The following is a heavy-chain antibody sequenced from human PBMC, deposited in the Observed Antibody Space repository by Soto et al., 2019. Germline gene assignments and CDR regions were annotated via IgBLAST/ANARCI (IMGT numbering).Heavy chain of an antibody. CDR3: XXXXXXXXXXXFAP. CDR1: GFSLTTRGVG. Sequence: QITLKESGPTLVKPTQTLTLTCTFSGFSLTTRGVGVGWIRQPPGKALECLALIYWDDDKRYSPSLQSRLSITKDTSKNQVVLTMTNVDPVDTATXXXXXXXXXXXXXXFAPWGQGTLVSVSS. V-gene: IGHV2-5*02. CDR2: IYWDDDK. J-gene: IGHJ5*02.